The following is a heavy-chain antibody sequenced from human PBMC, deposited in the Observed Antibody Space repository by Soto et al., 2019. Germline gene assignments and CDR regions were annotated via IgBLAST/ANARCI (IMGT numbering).Heavy chain of an antibody. V-gene: IGHV1-18*01. CDR1: GYTFTNFG. D-gene: IGHD1-26*01. CDR3: ARTTHEEPTFDY. J-gene: IGHJ4*02. CDR2: VTGYDGNA. Sequence: QVQLVQSGAEVKKPGASVKVSCKASGYTFTNFGISWVRQAPGQGLERMGWVTGYDGNANYVQRFQGRVTMTTDTSTNTAYMDLRRLNSDDTAVYYCARTTHEEPTFDYWGQGTLVTVSS.